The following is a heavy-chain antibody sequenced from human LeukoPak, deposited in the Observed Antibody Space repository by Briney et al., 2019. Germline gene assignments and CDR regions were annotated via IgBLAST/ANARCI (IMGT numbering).Heavy chain of an antibody. Sequence: SETLSLTCAVYGGSFSGYYWTWIRQPPGKGLEWIGEINHSGSTHYNPSLKSRVTISVDTSKNQFSLKLSSVTAADTAVYYCARGGTYYDYVWGSYRHHYFDYWGQGTLVTVSS. CDR2: INHSGST. V-gene: IGHV4-34*01. CDR3: ARGGTYYDYVWGSYRHHYFDY. CDR1: GGSFSGYY. J-gene: IGHJ4*02. D-gene: IGHD3-16*02.